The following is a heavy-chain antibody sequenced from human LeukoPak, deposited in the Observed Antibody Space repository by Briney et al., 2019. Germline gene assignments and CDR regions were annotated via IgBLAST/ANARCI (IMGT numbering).Heavy chain of an antibody. J-gene: IGHJ4*02. Sequence: GGSLRLSCAASGFTFSSYSMNWVRQAPGKGLEWVSSISSSSSYIYYADSVKGRFTISRDNAKNSLYLQMNSLRAEDTAVYYCARDGWEVVRGVVTYFSDYWGQGTLVTVSS. CDR1: GFTFSSYS. D-gene: IGHD3-10*01. CDR3: ARDGWEVVRGVVTYFSDY. CDR2: ISSSSSYI. V-gene: IGHV3-21*01.